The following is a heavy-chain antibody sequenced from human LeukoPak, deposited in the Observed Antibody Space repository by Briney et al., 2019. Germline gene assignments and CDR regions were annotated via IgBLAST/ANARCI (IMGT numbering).Heavy chain of an antibody. CDR2: ISSSGSTI. Sequence: PGGSLRLSCAASGFTFSSYGMHWVSQAPGKGLEWVSYISSSGSTIYYADSVKGRFTISRDNAKNSLYLQMNSLRAEDTAVYYCAKPYYYDSSGSFDYWGQGTLVTVSS. D-gene: IGHD3-22*01. CDR1: GFTFSSYG. J-gene: IGHJ4*02. V-gene: IGHV3-48*04. CDR3: AKPYYYDSSGSFDY.